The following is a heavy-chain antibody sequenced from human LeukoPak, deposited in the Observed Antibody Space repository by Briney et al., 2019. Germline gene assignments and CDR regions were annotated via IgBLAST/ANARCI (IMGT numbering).Heavy chain of an antibody. CDR3: ARYFGDPQGMDV. D-gene: IGHD3-10*01. J-gene: IGHJ6*02. CDR2: ISGSSDAI. V-gene: IGHV3-48*02. Sequence: GGSLRLSCAAPGFIFSTYSMSWVRQAPGKGLEWVSYISGSSDAIYYADSVKGRFTISRDDAKNSLYLQMNSLRDEDTAVYYCARYFGDPQGMDVWGQGTTVTVSS. CDR1: GFIFSTYS.